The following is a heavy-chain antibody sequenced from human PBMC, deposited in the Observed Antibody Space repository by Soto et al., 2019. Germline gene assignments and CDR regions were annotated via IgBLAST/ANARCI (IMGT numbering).Heavy chain of an antibody. D-gene: IGHD1-7*01. Sequence: VQLVESGGGLVQPGGSLRLSCAASGFTVSDNYMSWVRQAPGKGLEWVSLINTGGDTYYADSVKGRFAISRDNSKNTLYLEKNSLRADDTAVYYCARDGNYYFYYWGQGTLVTVSS. J-gene: IGHJ4*02. CDR2: INTGGDT. CDR1: GFTVSDNY. CDR3: ARDGNYYFYY. V-gene: IGHV3-66*01.